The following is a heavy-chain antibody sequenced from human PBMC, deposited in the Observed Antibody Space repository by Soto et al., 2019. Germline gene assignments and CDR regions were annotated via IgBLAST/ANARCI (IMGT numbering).Heavy chain of an antibody. CDR3: ARERTGTTSMDV. Sequence: QVQLVQSGAEVKKPGASVKVSCKASGYTFTSYDINWVRQATGQGLEWMGWMNPNSGNAGYAQKFRGRVTMTRNTSISTAYMELSSLRSEDTAVYYCARERTGTTSMDVWGQGTTVTVSS. CDR1: GYTFTSYD. D-gene: IGHD1-1*01. CDR2: MNPNSGNA. V-gene: IGHV1-8*01. J-gene: IGHJ6*02.